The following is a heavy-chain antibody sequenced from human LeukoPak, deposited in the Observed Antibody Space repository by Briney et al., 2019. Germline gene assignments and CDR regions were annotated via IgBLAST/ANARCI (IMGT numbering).Heavy chain of an antibody. CDR3: AREGCSGGSCYGLGWFDP. CDR2: IYYSGST. D-gene: IGHD2-15*01. V-gene: IGHV4-59*01. J-gene: IGHJ5*02. CDR1: GGSISSYY. Sequence: PSETLSLTCTVSGGSISSYYWSWIRQPPGKGLEWIGYIYYSGSTNYNPSLKSRVTISVDTSKNQFSLKLSSVTAADTAVYYCAREGCSGGSCYGLGWFDPWGQGTLVTVSS.